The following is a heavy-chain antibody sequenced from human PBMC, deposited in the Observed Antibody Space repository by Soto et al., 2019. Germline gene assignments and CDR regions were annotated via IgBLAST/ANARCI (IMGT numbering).Heavy chain of an antibody. CDR1: GFTFSNHG. CDR3: AKDEVSRIYYGHSLDV. J-gene: IGHJ6*02. V-gene: IGHV3-33*03. D-gene: IGHD2-15*01. Sequence: QVQLVESGGGLVQPGRSLRLSCVVSGFTFSNHGMHWVRKAPGKGLEWVADIWYDGSGQRYAGSVQGRFTISRDNSKNTLYLQINSLRVEDTAVYYCAKDEVSRIYYGHSLDVWGQGTTVTVSS. CDR2: IWYDGSGQ.